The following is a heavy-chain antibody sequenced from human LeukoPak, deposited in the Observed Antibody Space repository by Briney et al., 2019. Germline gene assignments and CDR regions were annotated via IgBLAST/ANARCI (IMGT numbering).Heavy chain of an antibody. Sequence: PSETLSLTCTVSGGSIHSYYWSWIRQPPGKGLEWIGYISYSGSTYYNPSLKSRVTILLGTSKNQFSLRLTSVTAADTAMYYCARGRNDFDYWGQGTLVTVSS. CDR3: ARGRNDFDY. CDR1: GGSIHSYY. CDR2: ISYSGST. J-gene: IGHJ4*02. V-gene: IGHV4-59*13. D-gene: IGHD1-1*01.